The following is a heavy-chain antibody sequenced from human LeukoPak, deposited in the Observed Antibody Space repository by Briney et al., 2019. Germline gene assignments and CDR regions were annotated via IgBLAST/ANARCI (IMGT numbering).Heavy chain of an antibody. CDR2: IIPILGIA. CDR3: ARDRWELLKGYFDY. J-gene: IGHJ4*02. CDR1: GGTFSSYA. D-gene: IGHD1-26*01. Sequence: SVKVSCKASGGTFSSYAISWVRQAPGQGLEWMGRIIPILGIANYAQKFQGRVTITADKSTSTAYMELSSLRSDDTAVYYCARDRWELLKGYFDYWGQGTLVTVSS. V-gene: IGHV1-69*04.